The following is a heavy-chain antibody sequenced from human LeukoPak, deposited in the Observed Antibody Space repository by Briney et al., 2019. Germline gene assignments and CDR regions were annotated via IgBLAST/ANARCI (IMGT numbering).Heavy chain of an antibody. Sequence: GGSLRLSCAASGFTFSRYDMHWVRQPTGKGLEWVSGIGTAGEIYYPGSVKGRFTISRENAKNSLYLQMNSLRAGDTAVYYCARAGYSSSWYSRYFDLWGRGTLVTVSS. CDR3: ARAGYSSSWYSRYFDL. CDR2: IGTAGEI. D-gene: IGHD6-13*01. CDR1: GFTFSRYD. J-gene: IGHJ2*01. V-gene: IGHV3-13*01.